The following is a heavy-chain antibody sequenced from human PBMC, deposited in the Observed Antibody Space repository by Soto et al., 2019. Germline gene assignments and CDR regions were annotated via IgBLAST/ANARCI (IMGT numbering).Heavy chain of an antibody. CDR2: ISYDGSTK. CDR1: GFTFSSYA. Sequence: QVQLVESGGGVVQPGRSLRLSCAASGFTFSSYAMHWVRQAPGKGLEWVAVISYDGSTKYYADSVKGRFTISRDNSKNTLYLHMNSLGAEDTAVYYCARASQARLGYPDYWGQGTLVTVSS. CDR3: ARASQARLGYPDY. V-gene: IGHV3-30-3*01. D-gene: IGHD3-22*01. J-gene: IGHJ4*02.